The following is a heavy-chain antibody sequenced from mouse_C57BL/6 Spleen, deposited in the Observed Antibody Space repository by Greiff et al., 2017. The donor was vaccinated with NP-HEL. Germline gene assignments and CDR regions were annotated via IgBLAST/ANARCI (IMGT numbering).Heavy chain of an antibody. Sequence: EVQLVESGGGLVKPGGSLKLSCAASGFTFSDYGMHWVRQAPEKGLEWVAYISSGSSTIYYADTVKGRFTISRDNAKNTLFLQMTSLRSEDTAMYYCARDRIYYYGSSYSMDYWGQGTSVTVSS. CDR3: ARDRIYYYGSSYSMDY. D-gene: IGHD1-1*01. V-gene: IGHV5-17*01. CDR1: GFTFSDYG. J-gene: IGHJ4*01. CDR2: ISSGSSTI.